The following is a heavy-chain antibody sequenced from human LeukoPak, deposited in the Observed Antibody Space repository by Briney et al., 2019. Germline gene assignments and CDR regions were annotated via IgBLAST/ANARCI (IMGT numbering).Heavy chain of an antibody. CDR3: ASDVEATDYYYYMDV. V-gene: IGHV1-2*02. Sequence: ASVKVSCKASGYTFTGYHMHWVRQAPGQGLEWMGWINPNSGGTNYAQKFQGRVTMTRDTSISTAYMELSRLRSDDTAVYYCASDVEATDYYYYMDVWGKGTTVTVSS. D-gene: IGHD5-12*01. CDR1: GYTFTGYH. CDR2: INPNSGGT. J-gene: IGHJ6*03.